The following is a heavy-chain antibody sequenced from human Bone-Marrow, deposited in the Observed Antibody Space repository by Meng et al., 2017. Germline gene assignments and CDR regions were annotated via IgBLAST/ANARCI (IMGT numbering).Heavy chain of an antibody. CDR1: GGSISSSSYY. D-gene: IGHD3-3*02. Sequence: SETLSLTCTVSGGSISSSSYYWGWIRQPPGKGLEWIGSIYYSGSTYYNPSLKSRVTISVDTSKNQFSLKLSSVTAADTAVYYCARVLVKGIDYWGQGTLVTVSP. CDR3: ARVLVKGIDY. J-gene: IGHJ4*02. V-gene: IGHV4-39*07. CDR2: IYYSGST.